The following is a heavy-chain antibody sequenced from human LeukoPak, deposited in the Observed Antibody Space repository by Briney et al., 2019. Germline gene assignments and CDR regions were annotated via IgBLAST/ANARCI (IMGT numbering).Heavy chain of an antibody. CDR1: GLTFSSYA. J-gene: IGHJ4*02. CDR3: ARGDFPYYFDY. V-gene: IGHV3-30-3*01. Sequence: PGGSLRLSCAASGLTFSSYAMHWVRQAPGKGLVWEAVISYDGSNEYYTDSVKGRFTISRDNSKNTLYLQMNSLSAEDTAVYYCARGDFPYYFDYWGQGTLVTVSS. D-gene: IGHD3/OR15-3a*01. CDR2: ISYDGSNE.